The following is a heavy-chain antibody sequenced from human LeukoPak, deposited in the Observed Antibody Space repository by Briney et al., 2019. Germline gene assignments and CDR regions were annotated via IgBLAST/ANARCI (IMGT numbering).Heavy chain of an antibody. CDR1: GYTFTSYD. CDR2: MNPNSGNT. Sequence: ASVKVSCKASGYTFTSYDINWVRQATGQGLEWMGWMNPNSGNTGYAQKFQGRVTMTRNTSISTAYMELSSLRSDDTAVYYCARDRYEASSSSSPIIDVPDYWGQGTLVTVSS. CDR3: ARDRYEASSSSSPIIDVPDY. V-gene: IGHV1-8*01. J-gene: IGHJ4*02. D-gene: IGHD6-6*01.